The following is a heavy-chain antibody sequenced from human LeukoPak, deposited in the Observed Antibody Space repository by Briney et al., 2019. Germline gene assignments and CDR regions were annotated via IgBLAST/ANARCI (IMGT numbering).Heavy chain of an antibody. Sequence: PGGSLRLSCAASGFTFDDYGMSWVRQAPGKGLEWVSGINWNGGSTGYADSVKGRFTISRDNAKNSLYLQMNSLRAEDTALYYCARDGGYDDYYYYYMDVWGKGTTVTVSS. CDR3: ARDGGYDDYYYYYMDV. CDR2: INWNGGST. CDR1: GFTFDDYG. J-gene: IGHJ6*03. V-gene: IGHV3-20*04. D-gene: IGHD5-12*01.